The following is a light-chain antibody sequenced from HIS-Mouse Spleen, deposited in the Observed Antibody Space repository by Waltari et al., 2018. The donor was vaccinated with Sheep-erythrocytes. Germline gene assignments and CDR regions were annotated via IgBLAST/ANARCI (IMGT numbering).Light chain of an antibody. CDR1: KLGDQY. Sequence: SYELTQPPSVSVSPGQTASIPCSGDKLGDQYACWYQQKPGQSPVLVIYQDSKRPSGIPERFSGSNSGNTATLTISGTQAMDEADYYCQAWDSSTAWNVVFGGGTKLTVL. J-gene: IGLJ2*01. CDR2: QDS. V-gene: IGLV3-1*01. CDR3: QAWDSSTAWNVV.